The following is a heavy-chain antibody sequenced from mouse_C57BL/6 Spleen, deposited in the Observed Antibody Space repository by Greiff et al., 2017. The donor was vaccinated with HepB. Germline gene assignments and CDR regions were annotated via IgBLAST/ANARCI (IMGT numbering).Heavy chain of an antibody. D-gene: IGHD3-2*02. Sequence: QVQLQQPGAELVKPGASVKLSCKASGYSFTSYWMHWVKQRPGQGLEWIGMIYPNSGSTNYNEKFKSKATLTVDKSSNTAYMQLSSLTSEDSAVYYCARAYRSGGDYAMDYWGQGTSVTVSS. CDR3: ARAYRSGGDYAMDY. J-gene: IGHJ4*01. CDR2: IYPNSGST. CDR1: GYSFTSYW. V-gene: IGHV1-64*01.